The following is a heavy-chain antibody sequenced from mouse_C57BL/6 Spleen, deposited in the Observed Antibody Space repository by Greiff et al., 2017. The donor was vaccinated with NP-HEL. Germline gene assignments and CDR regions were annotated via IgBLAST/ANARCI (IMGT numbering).Heavy chain of an antibody. J-gene: IGHJ2*01. V-gene: IGHV5-6*01. CDR2: ISSGGSYT. Sequence: EVQVVESGGDLVKPGGSLKLSCAASGFTFSSYGMSWVRQTPDKRLEWVATISSGGSYTYYPDSVKGRFTISRDNAKNTLYLQMSSLKSEDTAMYYCARHGGTGTNFDYWGQGTTLTVSS. CDR3: ARHGGTGTNFDY. D-gene: IGHD4-1*01. CDR1: GFTFSSYG.